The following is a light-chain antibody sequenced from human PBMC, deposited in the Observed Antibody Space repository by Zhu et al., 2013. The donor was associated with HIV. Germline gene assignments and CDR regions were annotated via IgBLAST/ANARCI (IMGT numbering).Light chain of an antibody. V-gene: IGLV2-14*01. Sequence: QSALTQPASVSGSPKQSITISCTGTSSDVGGYNYVSWYQQHPGKAPKLIIYEVSYRPSGVSNRFSGSKSGNTASLTISGLQAEDEADYYCSSYTSSTTRVFGGGTKLTVL. CDR2: EVS. CDR1: SSDVGGYNY. CDR3: SSYTSSTTRV. J-gene: IGLJ3*02.